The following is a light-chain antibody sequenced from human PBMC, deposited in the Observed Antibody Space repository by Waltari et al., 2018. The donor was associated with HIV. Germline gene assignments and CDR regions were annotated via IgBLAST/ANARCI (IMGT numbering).Light chain of an antibody. CDR3: ATWDDSLNTWV. CDR2: SNN. J-gene: IGLJ3*02. CDR1: SSNIGSNA. V-gene: IGLV1-44*01. Sequence: QSVLTQPPSASGTPGQWVTISCSGGSSNIGSNAVNWYQQLPGMAPKVLIYSNNQRPSGVPGRFSGSKSGTSASLTISGLQSEDEADYYCATWDDSLNTWVFGGGTKLTVL.